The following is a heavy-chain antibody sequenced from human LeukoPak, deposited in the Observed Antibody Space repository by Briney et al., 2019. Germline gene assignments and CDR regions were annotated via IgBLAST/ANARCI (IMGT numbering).Heavy chain of an antibody. D-gene: IGHD6-13*01. J-gene: IGHJ6*02. V-gene: IGHV3-30*03. CDR1: GFTFSSYG. Sequence: GGSLRLSCAASGFTFSSYGMHWVRQAPGKGLEWVAVISYDGSNKYYADSVKGRFTISRDNSKNSLYLQMNSLRAEDTAVYYCARNPGQQLVRGVWGQGTTVTVSS. CDR3: ARNPGQQLVRGV. CDR2: ISYDGSNK.